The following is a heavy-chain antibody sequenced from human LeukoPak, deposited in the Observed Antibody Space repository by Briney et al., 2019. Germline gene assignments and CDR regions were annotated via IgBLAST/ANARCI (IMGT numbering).Heavy chain of an antibody. CDR3: ARGRGHYYYHGMDV. CDR2: IYYSGNT. V-gene: IGHV4-59*01. Sequence: SETLSLTCTVSGDSISTYYWSWIRQPPGKGLEWIGYIYYSGNTNYYPSLKSRVTISVDTSKNQFSLKLSSVTAADTAVYYCARGRGHYYYHGMDVWGQGTTVTVSS. D-gene: IGHD3-10*01. J-gene: IGHJ6*02. CDR1: GDSISTYY.